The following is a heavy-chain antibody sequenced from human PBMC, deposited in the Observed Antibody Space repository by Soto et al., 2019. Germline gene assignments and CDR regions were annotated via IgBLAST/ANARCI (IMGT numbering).Heavy chain of an antibody. CDR3: AKDSRYSGSLPYAFDI. V-gene: IGHV3-23*01. D-gene: IGHD1-26*01. CDR2: ISGSGGST. J-gene: IGHJ3*02. CDR1: GFTFSRYA. Sequence: EVQLLESGGGLVQPGGSLRLSCAASGFTFSRYAMSWVRQAPGKGLEWVSAISGSGGSTYYADSVKGRFTFSRDNSKNSLYLQMNSLRAEDTAVYYCAKDSRYSGSLPYAFDIWGQGTMVTVSS.